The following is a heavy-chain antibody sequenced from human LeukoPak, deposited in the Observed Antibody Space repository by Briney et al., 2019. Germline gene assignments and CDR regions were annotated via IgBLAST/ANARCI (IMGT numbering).Heavy chain of an antibody. CDR3: ARVFADTAMVGAPMDV. J-gene: IGHJ6*03. CDR2: ISSSSSYI. CDR1: GFTFSSYS. V-gene: IGHV3-21*01. Sequence: PGGSLRLSCAASGFTFSSYSMNWVRQAPGKGLEWVSSISSSSSYIYYADSVKGRFTISRENAKNSLYLHMNRLRAEDTAVYYCARVFADTAMVGAPMDVWGKGTTVTVSS. D-gene: IGHD5-18*01.